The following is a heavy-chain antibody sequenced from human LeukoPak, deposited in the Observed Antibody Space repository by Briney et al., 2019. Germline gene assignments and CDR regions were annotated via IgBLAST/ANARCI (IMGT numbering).Heavy chain of an antibody. J-gene: IGHJ1*01. D-gene: IGHD3-22*01. CDR1: GYTFTGYY. V-gene: IGHV1-2*06. CDR2: INPNSGGT. CDR3: AKYYDSSGYSSEYFQH. Sequence: ASLKVSCKASGYTFTGYYIQGVRQAPGQGLEWIGRINPNSGGTNYAQKFQGRVTMTRDKYISTAYMELSRLRSDDTAVYYCAKYYDSSGYSSEYFQHWGQGTRVTVSP.